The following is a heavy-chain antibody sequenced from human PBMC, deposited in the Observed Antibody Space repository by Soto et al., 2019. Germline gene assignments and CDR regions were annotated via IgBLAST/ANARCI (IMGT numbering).Heavy chain of an antibody. Sequence: QVQLQESGPGLVKPSGTLSLTCAVSSDSITSSNWWSWVRQSPGKGLEWIGEVSHSGSTNYIPSLKSRVPISVDKSRNQFPLRLNSVTAADTAVYYCARNRYGGYDFDYWCQGTLVTVPS. J-gene: IGHJ4*02. CDR1: SDSITSSNW. V-gene: IGHV4-4*02. CDR2: VSHSGST. CDR3: ARNRYGGYDFDY. D-gene: IGHD5-12*01.